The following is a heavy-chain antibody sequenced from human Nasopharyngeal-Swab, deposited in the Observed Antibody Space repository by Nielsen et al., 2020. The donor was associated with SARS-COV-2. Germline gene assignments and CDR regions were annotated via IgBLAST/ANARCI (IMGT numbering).Heavy chain of an antibody. V-gene: IGHV3-48*04. CDR2: ISSSSSTI. CDR3: ARGGRWWATTSRANHWFDP. J-gene: IGHJ5*02. Sequence: WIRQPPGKGLEWVSYISSSSSTIYYADSVKGRFTISRDNAKNSLYLQMNSLRAEDTAVYYCARGGRWWATTSRANHWFDPWGQGTLVTVSS. D-gene: IGHD1/OR15-1a*01.